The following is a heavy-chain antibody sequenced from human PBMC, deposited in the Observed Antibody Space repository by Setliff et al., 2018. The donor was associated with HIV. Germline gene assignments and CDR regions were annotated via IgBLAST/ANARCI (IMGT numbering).Heavy chain of an antibody. D-gene: IGHD3-10*01. V-gene: IGHV3-21*01. J-gene: IGHJ3*02. CDR3: ARVEPGGSQAFDI. CDR1: GFTFSNFA. Sequence: GGSLRLSCAASGFTFSNFAINWVRQAPGKGLEWVSTISGRGTNTYYADSVKGRFTISRDNAKNSLYLQMNSLRAEDTAVYYCARVEPGGSQAFDIWGQGTMVTVSS. CDR2: ISGRGTNT.